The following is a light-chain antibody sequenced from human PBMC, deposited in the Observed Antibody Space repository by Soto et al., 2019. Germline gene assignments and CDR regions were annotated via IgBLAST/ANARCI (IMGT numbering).Light chain of an antibody. CDR3: QQLNSYPLT. J-gene: IGKJ4*01. Sequence: IQLTQSPSSLSASVGDRVTITCRASQGISSYLAWYPQKPGKAPKLLIYAASTLQSVVPSRFSGSGSGTDFTLTISSLQPEDFATYYCQQLNSYPLTFGGGTKVEIK. CDR2: AAS. V-gene: IGKV1-9*01. CDR1: QGISSY.